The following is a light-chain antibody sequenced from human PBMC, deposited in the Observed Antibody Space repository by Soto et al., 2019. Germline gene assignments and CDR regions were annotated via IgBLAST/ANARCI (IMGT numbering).Light chain of an antibody. CDR1: EDVSIA. CDR3: KQAKSFPIT. CDR2: DVS. V-gene: IGKV3-15*01. Sequence: EIVMTQSPATLSVSAGETATLSCRASEDVSIALAWYQQKPGQSPRLLIYDVSTRATGIPARFSGSGSGTEFTLTIRGLQPEDSLTYYCKQAKSFPITFGQGTRLEIK. J-gene: IGKJ5*01.